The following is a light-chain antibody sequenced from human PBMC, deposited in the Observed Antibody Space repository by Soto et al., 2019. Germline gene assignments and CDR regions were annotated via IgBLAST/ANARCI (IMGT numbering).Light chain of an antibody. J-gene: IGLJ1*01. CDR2: GNS. CDR1: RSNIGAGYD. Sequence: QSVLTQPPSVSGAPGQRVTISCTGSRSNIGAGYDVHWYQQLPGTAPKLLIYGNSNRPSGVPDRFSGSKSGTSASLAITGLQAEDEADYYCQSYDSSLRDVFGTGTKLTVL. V-gene: IGLV1-40*01. CDR3: QSYDSSLRDV.